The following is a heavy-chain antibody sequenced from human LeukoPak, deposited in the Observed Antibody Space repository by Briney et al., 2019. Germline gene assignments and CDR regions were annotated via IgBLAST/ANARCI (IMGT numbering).Heavy chain of an antibody. V-gene: IGHV3-53*01. D-gene: IGHD3-16*01. Sequence: GTSLRLSCATSGFTFTCCGMHWVRQAPGKGLEWVSVIYSGGSTYYADSVKGRFTISRDNSKNTLYLQMSSLRTADTAVYYCARDVGDEGNYWGQGTLVTVSS. CDR2: IYSGGST. CDR3: ARDVGDEGNY. J-gene: IGHJ4*02. CDR1: GFTFTCCG.